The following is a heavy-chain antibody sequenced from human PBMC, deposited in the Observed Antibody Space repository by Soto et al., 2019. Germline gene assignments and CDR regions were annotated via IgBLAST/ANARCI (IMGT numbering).Heavy chain of an antibody. D-gene: IGHD2-2*01. Sequence: GGSLRLSCTASGFSLSTSWMTWVRQAPGKGLEWVANIMQDGSDKYYVDSVKGRFTISRDNVQNSLYLQMHSLRAEDTAVYYCAKKLPEAGAHFAFDIWGHGTMVTVSS. CDR1: GFSLSTSW. CDR3: AKKLPEAGAHFAFDI. CDR2: IMQDGSDK. V-gene: IGHV3-7*03. J-gene: IGHJ3*02.